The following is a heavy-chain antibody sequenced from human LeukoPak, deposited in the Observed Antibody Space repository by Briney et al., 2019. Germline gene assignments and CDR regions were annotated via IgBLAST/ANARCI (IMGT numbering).Heavy chain of an antibody. J-gene: IGHJ4*02. D-gene: IGHD7-27*01. CDR2: INPNSGGT. V-gene: IGHV1-2*02. Sequence: RASVTVSCKASGYTFTGYYMHWVRQAPGQGLEWMGWINPNSGGTNYAQKFQGRVTMTRDTSISTAYMELSRLRSDDTAVYYCARESETGGYDYWGQGTLVTVSS. CDR1: GYTFTGYY. CDR3: ARESETGGYDY.